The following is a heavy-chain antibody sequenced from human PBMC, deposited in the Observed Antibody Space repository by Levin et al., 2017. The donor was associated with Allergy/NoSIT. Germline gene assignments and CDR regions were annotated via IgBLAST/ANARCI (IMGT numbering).Heavy chain of an antibody. D-gene: IGHD2-8*02. V-gene: IGHV1-24*01. CDR2: FDPEDGET. CDR3: ATQRLFRYCTGGVCHKEGNWFDP. CDR1: GYTLTELS. J-gene: IGHJ5*02. Sequence: ASVKVSCKVSGYTLTELSMHWVRQAPGKGLEWMGGFDPEDGETIYAQKFQGRVTMTEDTSTDTAYMELSSLRSEDTAVYYCATQRLFRYCTGGVCHKEGNWFDPWGQGTLVTVSS.